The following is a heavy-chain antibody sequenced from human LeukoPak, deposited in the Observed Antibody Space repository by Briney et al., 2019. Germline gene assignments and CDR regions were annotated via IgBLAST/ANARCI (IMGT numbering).Heavy chain of an antibody. Sequence: GGSLRLSCAASGFTFSNAWMSWVRQAPGKGLEWVGRIKSKTDGGTTDYAAPVKGRFTISRDDSKNTLYLQMNSLKTEDTAVYYCTRSDSSGYPCDWGQGTLVTVSS. J-gene: IGHJ4*02. CDR1: GFTFSNAW. D-gene: IGHD3-22*01. V-gene: IGHV3-15*01. CDR2: IKSKTDGGTT. CDR3: TRSDSSGYPCD.